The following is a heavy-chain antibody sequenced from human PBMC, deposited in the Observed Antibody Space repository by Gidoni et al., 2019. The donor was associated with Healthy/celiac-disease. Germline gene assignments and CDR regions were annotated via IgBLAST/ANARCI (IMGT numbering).Heavy chain of an antibody. V-gene: IGHV3-21*01. CDR2: ISSSSSYI. CDR3: ASGIAVASNAFDI. Sequence: EVQLVESGGGLVKHGGPRRLCCEASGVSCSSYSMNWVRQAPGKVLEWVSSISSSSSYIYYADSVNGLFTISRDNAKNSLFLQMIRLRAEDTAVYYCASGIAVASNAFDIWGQGTMVTVSS. J-gene: IGHJ3*02. D-gene: IGHD6-19*01. CDR1: GVSCSSYS.